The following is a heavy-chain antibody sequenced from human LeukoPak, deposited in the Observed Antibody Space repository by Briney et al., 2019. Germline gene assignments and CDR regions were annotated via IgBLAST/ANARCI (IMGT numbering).Heavy chain of an antibody. CDR1: GYTFSSYT. CDR3: ARGPVTVTTPYYFDY. J-gene: IGHJ4*02. D-gene: IGHD4-17*01. CDR2: MNPNSGNT. V-gene: IGHV1-8*01. Sequence: ASVKVPCKASGYTFSSYTMNWVRQAPGQGLEWMGWMNPNSGNTGYAQKFQGRVTMTRNTSISTAYMELSSLRSEDTAVYYCARGPVTVTTPYYFDYWGQGTLVTVSS.